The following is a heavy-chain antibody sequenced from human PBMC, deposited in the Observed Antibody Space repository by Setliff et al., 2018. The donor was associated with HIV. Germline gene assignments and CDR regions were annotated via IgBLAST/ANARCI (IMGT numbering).Heavy chain of an antibody. V-gene: IGHV3-30*02. CDR2: IRYNGNKR. CDR1: GFTFSSYG. Sequence: GGSLRLSCAASGFTFSSYGMHWVRQAPGKGLEWVAFIRYNGNKRDYADSVKGRFTISRDNSKHTLNLQMNSLRAVDTAVYYCAKDVCSGAYCYAYYYYGMDVWGQGTMVTVSS. D-gene: IGHD2-15*01. CDR3: AKDVCSGAYCYAYYYYGMDV. J-gene: IGHJ6*02.